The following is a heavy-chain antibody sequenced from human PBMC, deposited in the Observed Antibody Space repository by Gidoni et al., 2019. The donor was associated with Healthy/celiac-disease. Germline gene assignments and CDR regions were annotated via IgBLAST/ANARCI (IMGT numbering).Heavy chain of an antibody. V-gene: IGHV3-11*01. CDR2: ISSSGSTI. J-gene: IGHJ3*02. CDR1: GFTFSDYS. CDR3: ARDRNPIYSSGWYHDAFDI. Sequence: QVQLVESGGGLVKPGGSLRLSCAASGFTFSDYSMSWIRQAPGKGLEWVSYISSSGSTIYYADSVKGRFTISRDNAKNSLYLQMNSLRAEDTAVYYCARDRNPIYSSGWYHDAFDIWGQGTMVTVSS. D-gene: IGHD6-19*01.